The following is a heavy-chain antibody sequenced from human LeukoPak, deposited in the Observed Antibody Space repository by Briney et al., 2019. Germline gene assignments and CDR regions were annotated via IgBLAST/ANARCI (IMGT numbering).Heavy chain of an antibody. Sequence: GGTLRLSCAASGFTFSSYGMSWVRQAPGKGLEWVSAISGSGGSTYYADSVKGRFTISRDNSKNTLYLQMNSLRAEDTAVYYCAKGVGYCNGGSCQQFDYWGQGTLVTVSS. CDR2: ISGSGGST. CDR3: AKGVGYCNGGSCQQFDY. J-gene: IGHJ4*02. CDR1: GFTFSSYG. V-gene: IGHV3-23*01. D-gene: IGHD2-15*01.